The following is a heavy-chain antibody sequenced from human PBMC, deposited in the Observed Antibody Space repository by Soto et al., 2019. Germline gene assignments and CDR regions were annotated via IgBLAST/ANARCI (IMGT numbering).Heavy chain of an antibody. CDR1: RYIFSNYA. CDR2: ISAANGDT. D-gene: IGHD1-26*01. V-gene: IGHV1-3*01. Sequence: ASVKVSCKASRYIFSNYAIHWVRQAPGQRLEWMGWISAANGDTKYSRQFQGRVTITRDTSATTAYMELTSLGSEDTAIYYCATEVGYHTRDGFNIWGKGTLVTVSS. CDR3: ATEVGYHTRDGFNI. J-gene: IGHJ4*03.